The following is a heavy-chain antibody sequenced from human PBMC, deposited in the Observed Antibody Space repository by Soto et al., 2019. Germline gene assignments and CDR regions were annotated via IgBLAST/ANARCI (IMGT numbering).Heavy chain of an antibody. V-gene: IGHV1-18*01. D-gene: IGHD2-15*01. CDR3: AREGLLPYYYYGMDV. Sequence: QVQLVQSGGEVKKPGASVKVSCRASGYTFSIYGITWVRQAPGQGLEWMGWISAYNGNTNYAQKLQGRVTMTTDTSTNTVYMELRSLRSDDTAVYYCAREGLLPYYYYGMDVWGQGTTVTVSS. CDR2: ISAYNGNT. J-gene: IGHJ6*02. CDR1: GYTFSIYG.